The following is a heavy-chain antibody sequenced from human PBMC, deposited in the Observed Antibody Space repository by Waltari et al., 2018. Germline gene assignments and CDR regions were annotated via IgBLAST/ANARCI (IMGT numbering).Heavy chain of an antibody. CDR3: ARGEEGYGEAYY. CDR2: INDDAKEK. D-gene: IGHD3-10*01. V-gene: IGHV3-7*04. CDR1: GFTFNKYW. Sequence: EVQLVESGGGLVQPGGSLRLSCAASGFTFNKYWMTWVRQAPGKGLEWVANINDDAKEKYQVDSVKGRFTISRDNTKKSLYLQRNSLRGDDTAVYYCARGEEGYGEAYYWGQGTLVTVSS. J-gene: IGHJ4*02.